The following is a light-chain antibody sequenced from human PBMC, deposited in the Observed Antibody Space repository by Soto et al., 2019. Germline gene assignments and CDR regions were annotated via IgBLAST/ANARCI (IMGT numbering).Light chain of an antibody. V-gene: IGKV3-20*01. J-gene: IGKJ1*01. CDR3: QQYGSSST. CDR2: GAS. CDR1: QSVSSSY. Sequence: EIVLTQSPGTLSLSPGERATLSCRASQSVSSSYLAWYQQKPGQAPRLLIYGASCRATGIPDRFSGSGSGTDFTLTISRLEPEDFAVYYCQQYGSSSTFGQGTKVEIK.